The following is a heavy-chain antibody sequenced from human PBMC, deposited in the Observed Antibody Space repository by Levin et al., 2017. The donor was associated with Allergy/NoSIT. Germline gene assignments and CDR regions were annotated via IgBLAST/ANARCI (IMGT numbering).Heavy chain of an antibody. J-gene: IGHJ4*02. D-gene: IGHD3-10*01. CDR1: GFPFRSSW. CDR3: ARAADYNKSWFDY. V-gene: IGHV3-74*01. CDR2: IKSDGSAT. Sequence: ESLKISCAASGFPFRSSWMYWVRQAPGKGLVWVSRIKSDGSATSSADSVKGRFTISRDNAKSTLFLQMNSLRGEDTAIYFCARAADYNKSWFDYWGQGTLVTVSS.